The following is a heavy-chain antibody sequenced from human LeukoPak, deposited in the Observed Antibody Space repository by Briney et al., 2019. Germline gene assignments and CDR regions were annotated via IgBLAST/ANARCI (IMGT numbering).Heavy chain of an antibody. CDR1: GFSFSSYA. D-gene: IGHD2-2*02. V-gene: IGHV3-23*01. CDR2: ICGSDGST. J-gene: IGHJ4*02. Sequence: GGSLRLSCAASGFSFSSYALSWVREAPGKGLEWVSAICGSDGSTYYADSVKGRFTISRDNSKNTLYLQMNSLRAEDTAVYYCAKRNLIDCSSTRCYMYFDYWGQGTLVTVSS. CDR3: AKRNLIDCSSTRCYMYFDY.